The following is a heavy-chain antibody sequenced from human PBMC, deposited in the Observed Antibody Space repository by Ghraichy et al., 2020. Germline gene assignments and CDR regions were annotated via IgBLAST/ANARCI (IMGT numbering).Heavy chain of an antibody. D-gene: IGHD6-19*01. CDR1: GFTFSSYA. V-gene: IGHV3-23*01. CDR3: AKEGYSSGWYPDDAFDI. J-gene: IGHJ3*02. Sequence: LTCAASGFTFSSYAMSWVRQAPGKGLEWVSAISGSGGSTYYADSVQGRFTISIDNSKNTLYLQMNSLRAEDTAVYYCAKEGYSSGWYPDDAFDIWGQGTMVTVSS. CDR2: ISGSGGST.